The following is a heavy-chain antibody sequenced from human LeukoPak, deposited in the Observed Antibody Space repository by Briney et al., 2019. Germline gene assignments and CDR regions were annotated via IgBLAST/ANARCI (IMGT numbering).Heavy chain of an antibody. CDR1: GGTFSSFA. Sequence: SVKVSCKASGGTFSSFAFTWVRQAPGQGLEWMGGIIPIFGTANYAQKFQGRVTITTDESTSTAFMELSSLRSEDTAVYYCARSHASWYFDLWGRGTLVTVSS. CDR2: IIPIFGTA. V-gene: IGHV1-69*05. CDR3: ARSHASWYFDL. J-gene: IGHJ2*01.